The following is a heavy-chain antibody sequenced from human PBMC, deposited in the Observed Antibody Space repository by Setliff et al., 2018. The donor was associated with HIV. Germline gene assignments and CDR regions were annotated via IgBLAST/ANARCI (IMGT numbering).Heavy chain of an antibody. CDR2: ISAYNGNT. CDR3: ASRSYGSSDYYYYMGV. Sequence: ASVKVSCKASGYTFTSYGISWVRQAPGQGLEWMGWISAYNGNTNYAQKLQGRVTMTTDTSTSTAYMELRSLRSDDTAVYYCASRSYGSSDYYYYMGVWGKGTTVTVSS. D-gene: IGHD5-18*01. V-gene: IGHV1-18*01. J-gene: IGHJ6*03. CDR1: GYTFTSYG.